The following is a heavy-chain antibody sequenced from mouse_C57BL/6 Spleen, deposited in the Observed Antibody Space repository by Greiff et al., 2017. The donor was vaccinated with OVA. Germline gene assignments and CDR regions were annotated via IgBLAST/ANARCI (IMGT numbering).Heavy chain of an antibody. CDR3: ERGGSKYVSWFAY. D-gene: IGHD2-5*01. V-gene: IGHV1-55*01. CDR2: IYPGSGST. CDR1: GYTFTSYW. Sequence: QVQLQQPGAELVKPGASVKMSCKASGYTFTSYWITWVKQRPGQGLEWIGDIYPGSGSTNYNEKFKSKAPLPVAKSSRTAYMQLRRLTSVASAVYYCERGGSKYVSWFAYWGQGTLVTVSA. J-gene: IGHJ3*01.